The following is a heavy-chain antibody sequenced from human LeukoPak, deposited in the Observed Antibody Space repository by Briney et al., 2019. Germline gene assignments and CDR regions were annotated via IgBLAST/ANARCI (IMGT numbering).Heavy chain of an antibody. CDR3: AREDDSSGYYYLDAFDI. J-gene: IGHJ3*02. V-gene: IGHV3-7*01. CDR2: IKQDGSEK. D-gene: IGHD3-22*01. Sequence: GGSLSLSCAASGFTFSSYWWSWVRQAPGKGLEWVANIKQDGSEKYYVDSVKRRFTISRDNAKHSLYLQMNSLRAEDTAVYYCAREDDSSGYYYLDAFDIWGQGTMVTVSS. CDR1: GFTFSSYW.